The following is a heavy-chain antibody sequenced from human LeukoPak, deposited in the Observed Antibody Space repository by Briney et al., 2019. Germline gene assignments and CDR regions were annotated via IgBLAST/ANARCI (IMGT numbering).Heavy chain of an antibody. CDR3: ARDPFGESAG. D-gene: IGHD3-10*01. V-gene: IGHV4-4*07. Sequence: SETLSLTCAVYGGSFSGYYWSWIRQPPGKGLEWIGRIYTSGSTNYNPSLKSRVTMSVDTSKNQFSLKLSSVTAADTAVYYCARDPFGESAGWGQGTLVTVSS. CDR1: GGSFSGYY. CDR2: IYTSGST. J-gene: IGHJ4*02.